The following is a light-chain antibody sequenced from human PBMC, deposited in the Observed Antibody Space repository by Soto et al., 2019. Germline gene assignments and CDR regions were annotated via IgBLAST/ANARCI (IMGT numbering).Light chain of an antibody. V-gene: IGKV1-33*01. J-gene: IGKJ5*01. Sequence: DIPTTQCRTSLSAPAADRVTITCLASQTTNNYLNWYQLKPGKAPKLLIYAASTLQTGVPSRFTGSGSGTDFTLTISCLQPEDIATYYCQQYDILPFTFGQGTRLEI. CDR2: AAS. CDR3: QQYDILPFT. CDR1: QTTNNY.